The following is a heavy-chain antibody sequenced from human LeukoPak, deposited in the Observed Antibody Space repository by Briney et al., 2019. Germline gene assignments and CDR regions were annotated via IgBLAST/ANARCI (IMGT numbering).Heavy chain of an antibody. CDR1: EGTFSSYA. CDR2: IIPIFGTA. CDR3: ARAHSETYSSPIDY. J-gene: IGHJ4*02. Sequence: ASVKVTCKASEGTFSSYAIRWVRQAPAQGLEWMGVIIPIFGTANYAQKFQGRVTITADESTSTAYMELSSLRSEDTAVYYCARAHSETYSSPIDYWGQGTLVTVSS. V-gene: IGHV1-69*13. D-gene: IGHD6-13*01.